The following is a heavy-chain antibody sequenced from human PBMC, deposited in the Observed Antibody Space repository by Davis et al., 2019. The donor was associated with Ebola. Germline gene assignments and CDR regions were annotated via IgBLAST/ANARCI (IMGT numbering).Heavy chain of an antibody. CDR1: GFTFSHYW. V-gene: IGHV3-7*03. J-gene: IGHJ4*02. CDR2: MKQDGSEK. D-gene: IGHD3-9*01. Sequence: GESLKISCAASGFTFSHYWMSWVRQAPGKGPEWVAIMKQDGSEKYYVDSVRGRFTISRDNAENSLFLQMGSLRAEDTAVYYCASGDGRGRSYDMDVWGQGILVAVPS. CDR3: ASGDGRGRSYDMDV.